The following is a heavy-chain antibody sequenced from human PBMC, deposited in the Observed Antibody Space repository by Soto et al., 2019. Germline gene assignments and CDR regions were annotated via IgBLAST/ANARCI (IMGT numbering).Heavy chain of an antibody. V-gene: IGHV1-8*01. CDR3: ARGVSAGVDY. J-gene: IGHJ4*02. CDR1: GYSFTSLD. CDR2: MQPSTGRT. Sequence: ASVKVSCKASGYSFTSLDINWVRQTAGQGLEWMGWMQPSTGRTGYAQKFQGGVTRTRDTSINTASMELTTLTSADTAFYYCARGVSAGVDYWGQGTLVTVS. D-gene: IGHD1-26*01.